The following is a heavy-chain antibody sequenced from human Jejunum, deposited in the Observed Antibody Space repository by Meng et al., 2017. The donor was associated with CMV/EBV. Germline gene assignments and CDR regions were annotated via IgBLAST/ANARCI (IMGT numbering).Heavy chain of an antibody. Sequence: SGFKFDDYGMSLVRLVPGKGLEWVSGISWNGGNTGYADSVKGRFTISRDNAKKSLYLEMNSLRVEDTALYYCARDKDTGTYYSDYWGQGTLVTVSS. V-gene: IGHV3-20*03. J-gene: IGHJ4*02. CDR2: ISWNGGNT. D-gene: IGHD1-26*01. CDR1: GFKFDDYG. CDR3: ARDKDTGTYYSDY.